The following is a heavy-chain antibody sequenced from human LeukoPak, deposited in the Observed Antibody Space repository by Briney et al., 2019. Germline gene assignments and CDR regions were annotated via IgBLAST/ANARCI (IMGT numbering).Heavy chain of an antibody. CDR2: IYYSGST. CDR1: GGSISSGGYY. D-gene: IGHD6-19*01. Sequence: SQTLSLTCTVSGGSISSGGYYWSWIRQHPGKGLEWIGHIYYSGSTYYNPSLKSRVTISVDTSKNQFSLKLSSVTAADTAVYYCAREEAVAGTAYWGQGTLVTVSS. J-gene: IGHJ4*02. CDR3: AREEAVAGTAY. V-gene: IGHV4-31*03.